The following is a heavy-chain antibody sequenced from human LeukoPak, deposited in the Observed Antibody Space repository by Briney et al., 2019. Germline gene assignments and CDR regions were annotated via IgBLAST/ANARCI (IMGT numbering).Heavy chain of an antibody. Sequence: GGSLRLSCAASGFTFSSHSMNWVRQAPGKGLEWVSYISSSSTIYYADSVKGRFTISRDNAKNSLYLQMNSLRAENTAVYYCARGAYYYEDWGQGTLVTVSS. V-gene: IGHV3-48*01. CDR1: GFTFSSHS. D-gene: IGHD3-22*01. CDR2: ISSSSTI. J-gene: IGHJ4*02. CDR3: ARGAYYYED.